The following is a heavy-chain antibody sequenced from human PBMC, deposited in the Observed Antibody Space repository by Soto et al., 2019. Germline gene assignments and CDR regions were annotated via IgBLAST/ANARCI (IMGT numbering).Heavy chain of an antibody. CDR3: ARDQSDYYGSGSYYIFDY. J-gene: IGHJ4*02. D-gene: IGHD3-10*01. CDR2: ISAYNGNT. CDR1: GYTFTSYG. Sequence: GASVKVSSKASGYTFTSYGISWVRQAPGQGLEWMGWISAYNGNTNYAQKLQGRVTMTTDTSTSTAYMELRSLRSDDTAVYYCARDQSDYYGSGSYYIFDYWGQGTLVTVSS. V-gene: IGHV1-18*01.